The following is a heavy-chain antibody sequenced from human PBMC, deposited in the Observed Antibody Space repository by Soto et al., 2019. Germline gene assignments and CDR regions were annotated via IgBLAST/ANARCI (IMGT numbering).Heavy chain of an antibody. J-gene: IGHJ4*02. CDR3: ARGPLYDSSGYLPL. V-gene: IGHV4-34*01. CDR2: INHSGST. Sequence: PSETLSLTCAVYGGSFSGYYWSWIRQPPGKGLEWIGEINHSGSTNYNPSLKSRVTISVDTSKNQFSLKLSSVTAADTAVYYCARGPLYDSSGYLPLWGQGTLVTLSS. CDR1: GGSFSGYY. D-gene: IGHD3-22*01.